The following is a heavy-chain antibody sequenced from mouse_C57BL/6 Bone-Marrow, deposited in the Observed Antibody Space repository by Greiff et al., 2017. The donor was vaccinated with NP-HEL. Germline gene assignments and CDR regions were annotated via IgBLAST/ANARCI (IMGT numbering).Heavy chain of an antibody. D-gene: IGHD1-1*01. CDR1: GYTFTDYY. Sequence: VQLQQSGPELVKPGASVKISCKASGYTFTDYYINWVKQRPGQGLEWIGWIFPGSGSTYYNEKFKGKATLTVDKSSSTAYMLRSSLTSDDSAVYFCARWDYGSSYNWYFDVWGTGTTVTVSS. V-gene: IGHV1-75*01. CDR2: IFPGSGST. J-gene: IGHJ1*03. CDR3: ARWDYGSSYNWYFDV.